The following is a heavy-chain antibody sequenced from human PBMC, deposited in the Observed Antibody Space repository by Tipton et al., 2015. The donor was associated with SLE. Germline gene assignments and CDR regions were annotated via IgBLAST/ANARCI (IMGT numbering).Heavy chain of an antibody. CDR1: GGSISSSSYY. CDR2: VNYGGDT. Sequence: TLSLTCTVSGGSISSSSYYWGWIRQPPGKGLEWIGTVNYGGDTYYNPSLKSRVTISVDTSKNQFSPKLSSVTAADTAVYYCARGRGSSSMGPYGMDVWGQGTTVTVSS. CDR3: ARGRGSSSMGPYGMDV. D-gene: IGHD6-6*01. V-gene: IGHV4-39*07. J-gene: IGHJ6*02.